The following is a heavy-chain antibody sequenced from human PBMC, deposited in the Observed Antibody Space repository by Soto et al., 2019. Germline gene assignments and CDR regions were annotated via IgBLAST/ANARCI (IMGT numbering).Heavy chain of an antibody. CDR3: ARGGSWFDL. Sequence: GGSLRLSCSASGFNFRVYWMHWVRQAPGKGLVWVSRISNDGKTATHADSVEGRFTVSRDNANNMVYLQMNSLTAEDTAVYFCARGGSWFDLWGQGTVVTVS. CDR1: GFNFRVYW. CDR2: ISNDGKTA. J-gene: IGHJ5*02. V-gene: IGHV3-74*03.